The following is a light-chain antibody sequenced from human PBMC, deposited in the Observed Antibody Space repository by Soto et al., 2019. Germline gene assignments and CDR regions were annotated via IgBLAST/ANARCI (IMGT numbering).Light chain of an antibody. CDR1: QRLLHITGETF. V-gene: IGKV2D-29*02. CDR2: EVS. J-gene: IGKJ5*01. CDR3: MQSTQLPPT. Sequence: DVEMTQTPLSLSVAPGQPASISCKSSQRLLHITGETFLFWYLQKPGQSPQLLIYEVSTRVSGVPDRFSGSGSGTDFTLEISRVETDDVGIYYCMQSTQLPPTFGQGTRLEIK.